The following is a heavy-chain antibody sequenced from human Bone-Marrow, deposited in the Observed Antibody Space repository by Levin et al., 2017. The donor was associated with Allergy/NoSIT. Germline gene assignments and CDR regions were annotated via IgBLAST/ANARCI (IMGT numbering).Heavy chain of an antibody. J-gene: IGHJ4*02. D-gene: IGHD3-10*01. CDR1: DDSITTYY. Sequence: SQTLSLTCTVSDDSITTYYWSWIRQSPGKGLEWIGDIFYSGSTNYNPSLRSRVTISVDTSKSQFSLKLSSASAADTAVYYCAGGFVTTQFDYWGQGTLVSVSS. CDR2: IFYSGST. CDR3: AGGFVTTQFDY. V-gene: IGHV4-59*01.